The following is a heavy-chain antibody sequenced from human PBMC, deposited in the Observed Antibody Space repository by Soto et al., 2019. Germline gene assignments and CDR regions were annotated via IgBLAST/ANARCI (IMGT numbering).Heavy chain of an antibody. V-gene: IGHV4-31*03. D-gene: IGHD1-7*01. Sequence: SETLSLTCTVSGDSINTDYYWSWIRQHPGKGLEWIGYIYYSGSTYYNPSLKSRVTISVDTSKNQFSLKLSSVTAADTAVYYCARYWNYVSYFDYWGQGTLVTVSS. CDR3: ARYWNYVSYFDY. CDR2: IYYSGST. CDR1: GDSINTDYY. J-gene: IGHJ4*02.